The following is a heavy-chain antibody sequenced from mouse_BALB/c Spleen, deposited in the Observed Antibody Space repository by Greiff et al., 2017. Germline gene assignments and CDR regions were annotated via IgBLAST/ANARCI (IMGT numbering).Heavy chain of an antibody. D-gene: IGHD2-10*02. Sequence: VHVKQSGAELVKPGASVKLSCTASGFNIKDTYMHWVKQRPEQGLEWIGRIDPANGNTKYDPKFQGKATITADTSSNTAYLQLSSLTSEDTAVYYCARSYGNYLSGFAYWGQGTLVTVSA. J-gene: IGHJ3*01. CDR2: IDPANGNT. CDR3: ARSYGNYLSGFAY. V-gene: IGHV14-3*02. CDR1: GFNIKDTY.